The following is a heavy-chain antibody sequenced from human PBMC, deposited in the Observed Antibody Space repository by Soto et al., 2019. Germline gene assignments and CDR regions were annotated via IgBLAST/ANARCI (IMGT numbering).Heavy chain of an antibody. CDR1: GGTFSSYA. Sequence: SVKVSCKASGGTFSSYAISWVRQAPGQGLEWMGGVIPIFGTANYAQKFQGRVTITADESTSTAYMELSSLRSEDTAVYYCARLRLGYSYGYNYWGQGTLVTVSS. V-gene: IGHV1-69*13. D-gene: IGHD5-18*01. CDR3: ARLRLGYSYGYNY. CDR2: VIPIFGTA. J-gene: IGHJ4*02.